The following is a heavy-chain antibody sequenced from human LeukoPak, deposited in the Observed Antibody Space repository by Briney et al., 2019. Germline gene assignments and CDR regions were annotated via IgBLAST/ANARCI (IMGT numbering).Heavy chain of an antibody. CDR1: GYTFTGYY. Sequence: GASVKVSCKASGYTFTGYYMHWVRQAPGQGLEWMGRINPNSGGTNYARKFQGRVTMTRDTSISTAYMELSRLRSDDTAVYYCARGAATTSYGGFDPWGQGTLVTVSS. CDR3: ARGAATTSYGGFDP. CDR2: INPNSGGT. V-gene: IGHV1-2*06. D-gene: IGHD4/OR15-4a*01. J-gene: IGHJ5*02.